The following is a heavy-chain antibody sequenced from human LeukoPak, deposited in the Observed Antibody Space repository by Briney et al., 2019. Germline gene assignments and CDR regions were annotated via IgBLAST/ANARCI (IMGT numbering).Heavy chain of an antibody. Sequence: TGGSLRLSCAASGFIFDDYGMSWVRQAPGRGLEWVSGVNWNGGSTGYADSVKGRFIISRDNTKNFLFLHMNSLRAEDTALYYCERIGDFWSGLDYWGQGTLVTVSS. CDR1: GFIFDDYG. CDR2: VNWNGGST. V-gene: IGHV3-20*04. J-gene: IGHJ4*02. D-gene: IGHD3-3*01. CDR3: ERIGDFWSGLDY.